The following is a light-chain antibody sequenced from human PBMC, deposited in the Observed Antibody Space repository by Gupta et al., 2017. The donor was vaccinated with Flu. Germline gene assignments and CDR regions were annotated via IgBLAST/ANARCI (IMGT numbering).Light chain of an antibody. CDR3: QQYIDWPYT. Sequence: EIVMTQSPGTLSMSPGERATLSCSASQSVSSRLDWYQQRPGQAPRLLIYGASTRATGIPARFSGSGSGTEFTLTISSLQSEDFAIYYCQQYIDWPYTFGQGTQLELK. CDR2: GAS. V-gene: IGKV3-15*01. CDR1: QSVSSR. J-gene: IGKJ2*01.